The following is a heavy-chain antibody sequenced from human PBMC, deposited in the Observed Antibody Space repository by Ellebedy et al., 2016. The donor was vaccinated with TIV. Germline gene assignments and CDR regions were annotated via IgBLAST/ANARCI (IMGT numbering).Heavy chain of an antibody. CDR1: GGSISSNY. J-gene: IGHJ4*02. Sequence: MPSETLSLTCTVSGGSISSNYWDWIRQPPGKGLEWIGYIYNSVITNYNPSPKSRVTMSVDTSKRQLSLKLRTVTAADTAGYYCARRYSGSSYHYFDYWGQGTLVIVSS. V-gene: IGHV4-59*08. CDR3: ARRYSGSSYHYFDY. CDR2: IYNSVIT. D-gene: IGHD1-26*01.